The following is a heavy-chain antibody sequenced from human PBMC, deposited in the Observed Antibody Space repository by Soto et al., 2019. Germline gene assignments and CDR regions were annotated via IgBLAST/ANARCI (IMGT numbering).Heavy chain of an antibody. D-gene: IGHD6-13*01. CDR1: GGSISSSNW. J-gene: IGHJ5*02. CDR2: IYHSGST. V-gene: IGHV4-4*02. Sequence: SETLSLTCAVSGGSISSSNWWSWVRQPPGKGLEWIGEIYHSGSTNYNPSLKSRVTISVDKSKNQFSLKLSSVTAADTAVYYCARGRDSSSWFTNNWFDPWGQGTLVTVSS. CDR3: ARGRDSSSWFTNNWFDP.